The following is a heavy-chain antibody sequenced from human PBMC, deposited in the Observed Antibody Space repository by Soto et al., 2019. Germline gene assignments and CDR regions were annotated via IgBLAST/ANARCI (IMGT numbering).Heavy chain of an antibody. CDR2: INTDGSGT. Sequence: PGGSLRLSCAASGFIFSSDWMHWVRQAPGKGLVWVSRINTDGSGTSYADSVKGRFTISRDNAKNMLYLQMNSLRAEDTAVYYCGRDRRGSQHYFDSWGQGNMVPVPS. CDR3: GRDRRGSQHYFDS. V-gene: IGHV3-74*01. J-gene: IGHJ4*02. D-gene: IGHD3-16*01. CDR1: GFIFSSDW.